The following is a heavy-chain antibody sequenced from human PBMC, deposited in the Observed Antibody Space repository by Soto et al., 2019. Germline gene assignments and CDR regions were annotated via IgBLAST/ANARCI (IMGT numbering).Heavy chain of an antibody. CDR3: APTYSNSWYWFVP. Sequence: QVTVKESGPVLVKPTETLTLTCTVSGFSLSNAGLGVSWIRQPPGKALEGLAHIFSNDEKSYSTSLKSRHTSSKDTSKSEVVVIMTNMHPVDSGTYSWAPTYSNSWYWFVPWGHGTLVTVSS. D-gene: IGHD6-13*01. CDR2: IFSNDEK. J-gene: IGHJ5*02. V-gene: IGHV2-26*01. CDR1: GFSLSNAGLG.